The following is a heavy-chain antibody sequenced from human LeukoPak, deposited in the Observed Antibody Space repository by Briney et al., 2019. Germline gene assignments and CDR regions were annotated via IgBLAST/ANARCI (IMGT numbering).Heavy chain of an antibody. V-gene: IGHV4-39*01. Sequence: SETLSLTCTVSGGSISSSSYHWGWIRQPPGKGLEWIGSIYYTGTTYYNPSLKSRVTISVDTSKNQFSLKVSSLTAADTAVYYCATTYDYTSGSYDYWGQGTLVTVSS. CDR1: GGSISSSSYH. D-gene: IGHD6-19*01. CDR3: ATTYDYTSGSYDY. CDR2: IYYTGTT. J-gene: IGHJ4*02.